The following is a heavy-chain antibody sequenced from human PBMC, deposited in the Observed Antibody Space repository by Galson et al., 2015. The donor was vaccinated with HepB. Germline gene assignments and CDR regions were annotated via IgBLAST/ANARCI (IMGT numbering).Heavy chain of an antibody. Sequence: LRLSCAASGFTFSSYSMNWVRQAPGKGLEWVSSISSSSSYIYYADSVKGRFTISRDNAKNSLYLQMNSLRAEDTAVYYCARDRGEDSSSWYENWYFDLWGRGTLVTVSS. CDR3: ARDRGEDSSSWYENWYFDL. D-gene: IGHD6-13*01. V-gene: IGHV3-21*01. J-gene: IGHJ2*01. CDR1: GFTFSSYS. CDR2: ISSSSSYI.